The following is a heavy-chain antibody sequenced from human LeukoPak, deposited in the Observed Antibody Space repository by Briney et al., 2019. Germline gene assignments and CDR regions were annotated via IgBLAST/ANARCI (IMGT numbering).Heavy chain of an antibody. D-gene: IGHD7-27*01. Sequence: GRSLRLSCAASGFTVSSNYMSWVRQAPGKGLEWVSVIYSGGGTYYADSVKGRFTISRDNSKNTLYLQMNSLRAEDTAVYYCARDTHLGNFDYWGQGTLVTVSS. CDR2: IYSGGGT. V-gene: IGHV3-53*01. J-gene: IGHJ4*02. CDR1: GFTVSSNY. CDR3: ARDTHLGNFDY.